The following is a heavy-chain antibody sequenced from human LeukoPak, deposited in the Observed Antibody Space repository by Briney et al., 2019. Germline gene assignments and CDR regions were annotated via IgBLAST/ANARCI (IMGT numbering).Heavy chain of an antibody. CDR2: IYPGDSDT. Sequence: KGGESLKISCRGSGYSFTNYWIGWVRQMPGKGLEWMGIIYPGDSDTRYSPSFQGQVTISVDKSISTAYLQWSSLKASDTAMYYCARLWEPQSEFDYWGQGTLVTVSS. CDR1: GYSFTNYW. J-gene: IGHJ4*02. V-gene: IGHV5-51*01. CDR3: ARLWEPQSEFDY. D-gene: IGHD1-26*01.